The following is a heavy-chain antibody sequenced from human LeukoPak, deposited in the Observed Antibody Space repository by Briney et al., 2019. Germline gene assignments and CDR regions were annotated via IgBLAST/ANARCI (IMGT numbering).Heavy chain of an antibody. CDR3: ARQRSTAYYDSSGLPYDAFDI. V-gene: IGHV5-51*01. D-gene: IGHD3-22*01. CDR1: GYRFTSHW. CDR2: IYPVDSDT. Sequence: GESLKISCKGSGYRFTSHWIGWVRQMPGKGLEWMGIIYPVDSDTSYSPSFQAQVSISADKSITTGYLQWRSLKASDTAMYYCARQRSTAYYDSSGLPYDAFDIWGQGTMVTVSS. J-gene: IGHJ3*02.